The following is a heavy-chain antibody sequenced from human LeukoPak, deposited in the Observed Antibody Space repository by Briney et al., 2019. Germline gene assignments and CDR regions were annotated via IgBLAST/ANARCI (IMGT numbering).Heavy chain of an antibody. CDR3: ARAADSRGSGMGV. Sequence: SQTLSLTCAISGDGVSSNRAAWNWIRQSPSRGLEWLGRTYYRSRWYNDYVESVKSRITINPDTSKNQFSLQLNSVTPEDTAVYYCARAADSRGSGMGVWGQGTTVTVSS. D-gene: IGHD3-22*01. CDR2: TYYRSRWYN. J-gene: IGHJ6*02. V-gene: IGHV6-1*01. CDR1: GDGVSSNRAA.